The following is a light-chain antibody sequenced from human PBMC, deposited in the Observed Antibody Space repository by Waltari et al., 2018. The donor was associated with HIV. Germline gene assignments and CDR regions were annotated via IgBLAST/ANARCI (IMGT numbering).Light chain of an antibody. V-gene: IGLV3-1*01. CDR2: QDS. CDR1: KLGDTY. CDR3: QAWDSSTVV. J-gene: IGLJ2*01. Sequence: SYELTQPPSVSVSPGQTASITCPGDKLGDTYACWYQQKPGQSPVVVIYQDSKRPSGIPERFSGSNSGNTATLTISGTQAMDEADYYCQAWDSSTVVFGGGTKLTVL.